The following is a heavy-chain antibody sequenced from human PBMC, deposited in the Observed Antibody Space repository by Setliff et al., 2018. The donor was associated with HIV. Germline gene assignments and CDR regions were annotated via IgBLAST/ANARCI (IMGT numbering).Heavy chain of an antibody. CDR2: VHVGGGRT. CDR3: AKPTNGFYPRAFDI. Sequence: PGGSLRLSCAASGFAFNTYDMNWVRQAPGQRPEWVSVVHVGGGRTDYADSVRGRFVISRDDSKNMLYLQMSGLRGDDTAMYYCAKPTNGFYPRAFDIWGPGTMVTVSS. D-gene: IGHD2-2*03. CDR1: GFAFNTYD. J-gene: IGHJ3*02. V-gene: IGHV3-23*01.